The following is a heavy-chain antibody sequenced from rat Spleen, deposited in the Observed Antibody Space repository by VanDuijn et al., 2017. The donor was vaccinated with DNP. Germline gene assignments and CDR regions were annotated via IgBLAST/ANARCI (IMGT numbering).Heavy chain of an antibody. J-gene: IGHJ3*01. D-gene: IGHD1-2*01. Sequence: VQQSGGGLVEPGRSMKLSCVASGIIFSDCDMAWVRQAPTKGLEWVASISTGGGDTYYRDSVKGRFTISRDNAKSTLYLQMDSLRSEDTATYYCARQSAAISTGFAYWGQGTLVTVSS. CDR2: ISTGGGDT. CDR3: ARQSAAISTGFAY. V-gene: IGHV5-25*01. CDR1: GIIFSDCD.